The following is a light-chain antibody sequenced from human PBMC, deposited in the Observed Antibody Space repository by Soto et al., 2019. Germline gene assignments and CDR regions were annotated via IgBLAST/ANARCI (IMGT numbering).Light chain of an antibody. CDR3: QQYNSWPLT. V-gene: IGKV3-20*01. Sequence: EIVLTQSPGTLSLSPGERATLSCRASQSVSNNYLAWYQQKPGQAPRLLISGASNRATGIPDRFSGSGSGTDFTLAISRLEPEDFAVYYCQQYNSWPLTFGGGTKVEIK. CDR1: QSVSNNY. CDR2: GAS. J-gene: IGKJ4*01.